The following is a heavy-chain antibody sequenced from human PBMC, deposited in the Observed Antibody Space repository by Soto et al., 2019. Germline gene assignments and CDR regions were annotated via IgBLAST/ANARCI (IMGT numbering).Heavy chain of an antibody. Sequence: QVQLQQSGPRLVKPSETLSLTCTVSSGPDRSHNWGWIRQPPGRGLEWIGYVYYTGDTAYNPSLRGRVTISADTSTHDLSLTLNSVPAADTAVYYCVRQGIDYLHGLVDVWGQGTTVSVSS. CDR3: VRQGIDYLHGLVDV. J-gene: IGHJ6*02. V-gene: IGHV4-59*08. CDR1: SGPDRSHN. CDR2: VYYTGDT. D-gene: IGHD4-17*01.